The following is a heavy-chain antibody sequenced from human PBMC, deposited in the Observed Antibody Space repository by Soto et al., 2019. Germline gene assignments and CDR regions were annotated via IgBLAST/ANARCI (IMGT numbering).Heavy chain of an antibody. Sequence: GGSLRLSCAASGFTFSSYAMSWVRQAPGKGLEWVSAISGSGGSTYYADSVKGRFTISRDNSKNTLYLQMNSLRAEDTAGYYCAKDRMADYYDSSGYYYGSWFDPWGQGTLVTVSS. J-gene: IGHJ5*02. V-gene: IGHV3-23*01. CDR1: GFTFSSYA. CDR2: ISGSGGST. CDR3: AKDRMADYYDSSGYYYGSWFDP. D-gene: IGHD3-22*01.